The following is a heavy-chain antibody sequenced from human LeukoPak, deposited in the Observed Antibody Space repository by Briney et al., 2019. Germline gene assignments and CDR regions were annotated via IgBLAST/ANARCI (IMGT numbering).Heavy chain of an antibody. Sequence: GGSLRLSCAASGVTFSTLWMTWIRQAPGKGLEWVANINPDGSVKNYVNSVKGRFTISRDNAKNSLYLQMNSLRAEDTAVYYCAKDHPYCSSTSCMYYFDYWGQGTLVTVSS. CDR3: AKDHPYCSSTSCMYYFDY. J-gene: IGHJ4*02. CDR2: INPDGSVK. CDR1: GVTFSTLW. V-gene: IGHV3-7*01. D-gene: IGHD2-2*01.